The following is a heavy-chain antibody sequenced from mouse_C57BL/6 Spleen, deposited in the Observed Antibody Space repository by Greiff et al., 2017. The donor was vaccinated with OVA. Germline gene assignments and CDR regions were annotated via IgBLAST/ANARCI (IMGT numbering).Heavy chain of an antibody. D-gene: IGHD4-1*01. CDR3: ARLTGTKGYFDY. Sequence: EVKLMESGPGLVKPSQSLSLTCSVTGYSITSGYYWNWIRQFPGNKLEWMGYISYDGSNNYNPSLKNRISITRDTSKNQFFLKLNSVTTEDTATYYCARLTGTKGYFDYWGQGTTLTVSS. V-gene: IGHV3-6*01. CDR1: GYSITSGYY. J-gene: IGHJ2*01. CDR2: ISYDGSN.